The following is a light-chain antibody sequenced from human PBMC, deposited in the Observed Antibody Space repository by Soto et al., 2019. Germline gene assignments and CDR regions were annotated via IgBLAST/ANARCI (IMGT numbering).Light chain of an antibody. J-gene: IGLJ1*01. CDR3: CSYAGSYTYV. V-gene: IGLV2-11*01. CDR1: SSDFGGYNY. Sequence: QSVLTQPRSVSGSPGQSVTISCTGTSSDFGGYNYVSWYQQHPGKAPKLMIYDVSKRPSGVPDRFSGSKSGNTASLTISGLQAEDEADYYCCSYAGSYTYVFGTGTKLTVL. CDR2: DVS.